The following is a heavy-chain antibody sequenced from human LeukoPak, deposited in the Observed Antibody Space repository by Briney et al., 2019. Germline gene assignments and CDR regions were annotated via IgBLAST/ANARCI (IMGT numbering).Heavy chain of an antibody. J-gene: IGHJ6*04. CDR2: VHRDGYT. CDR3: ARNFPGRTEDV. V-gene: IGHV4-4*02. D-gene: IGHD1-14*01. Sequence: SETLSLTCAVSGASITYYYSWVRQFPGKGLEWIGEVHRDGYTNYNPSLQSRVTMSVDKSKNQFSLKLSSVTAADTAVYYCARNFPGRTEDVWGKGTTVIVSS. CDR1: GASITYY.